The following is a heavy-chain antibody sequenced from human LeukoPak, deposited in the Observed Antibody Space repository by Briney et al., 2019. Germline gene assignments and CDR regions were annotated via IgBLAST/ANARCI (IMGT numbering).Heavy chain of an antibody. CDR3: AREGHDFWSGGDAFDI. CDR1: GYTFTSYG. CDR2: ISAYNGNT. J-gene: IGHJ3*02. V-gene: IGHV1-18*03. D-gene: IGHD3-3*01. Sequence: ASVKVSCKASGYTFTSYGISWVRQAPGQGLEWMGWISAYNGNTNYAQKLQGRVTMTTDTSTSTAYMELRSLRSEDMAVYYCAREGHDFWSGGDAFDIWGQGTMVTVSS.